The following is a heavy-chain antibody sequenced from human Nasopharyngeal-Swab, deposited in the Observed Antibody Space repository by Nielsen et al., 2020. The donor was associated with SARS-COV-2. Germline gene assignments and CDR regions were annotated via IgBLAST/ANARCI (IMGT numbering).Heavy chain of an antibody. CDR3: ARGRGGLRLITMILTESINGY. Sequence: ASVKVPCKASGDTFTSYDINWVRQATGQGLEWMGWMNPNSGNTGYAQKFQGRVTMTRNTSISTAYMELSSLRSEDTAVYYCARGRGGLRLITMILTESINGYWGQGTLVTVSS. CDR2: MNPNSGNT. CDR1: GDTFTSYD. J-gene: IGHJ4*02. V-gene: IGHV1-8*01. D-gene: IGHD3-22*01.